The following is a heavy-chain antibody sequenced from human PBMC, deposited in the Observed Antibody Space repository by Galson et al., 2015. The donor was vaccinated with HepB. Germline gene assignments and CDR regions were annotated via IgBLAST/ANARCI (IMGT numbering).Heavy chain of an antibody. J-gene: IGHJ5*02. CDR1: GFTFSSYS. CDR2: ISSSSSYI. Sequence: SLRLSCAASGFTFSSYSMNWVRQAPGKGLEWVSSISSSSSYIYYADSVKGRFTISRDNAKNSLYLQMNSLRAEDTAVYYCAREHYYGSGSYYNVPQWFDPWGQGTLVTVSS. V-gene: IGHV3-21*01. D-gene: IGHD3-10*01. CDR3: AREHYYGSGSYYNVPQWFDP.